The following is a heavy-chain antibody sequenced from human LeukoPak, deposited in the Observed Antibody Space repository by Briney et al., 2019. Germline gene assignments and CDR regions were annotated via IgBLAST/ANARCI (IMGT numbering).Heavy chain of an antibody. CDR2: INCDGSSI. J-gene: IGHJ4*02. Sequence: GGSLRLSCAASGFTFSSYWMHWFRQAPGKGLVWVARINCDGSSINYADSVKGRFTISRDNAKNTLYLQMNSLRAEDTAVYYCARLTPPFDYWGQGTLVTVSS. CDR1: GFTFSSYW. CDR3: ARLTPPFDY. V-gene: IGHV3-74*01. D-gene: IGHD3-16*01.